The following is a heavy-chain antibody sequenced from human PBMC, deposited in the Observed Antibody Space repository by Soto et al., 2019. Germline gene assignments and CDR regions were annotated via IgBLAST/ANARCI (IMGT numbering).Heavy chain of an antibody. Sequence: SVKVSCKASGGTLNNYVINWVRQAPGQGLEWMGGILPVSAPPDYAQKFQGRVSITADHSTSTVYMELSRLKSDDTAVYFCATDSNYDVSNSFWGQGTLVTVSS. CDR1: GGTLNNYV. CDR2: ILPVSAPP. V-gene: IGHV1-69*13. D-gene: IGHD3-3*01. J-gene: IGHJ4*02. CDR3: ATDSNYDVSNSF.